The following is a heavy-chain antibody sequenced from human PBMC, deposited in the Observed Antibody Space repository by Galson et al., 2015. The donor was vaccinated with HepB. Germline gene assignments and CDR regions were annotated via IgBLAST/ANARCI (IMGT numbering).Heavy chain of an antibody. J-gene: IGHJ4*02. CDR1: GYTFSNYV. CDR3: ARDSPLYYDYLWGTYRYLLDY. Sequence: SVKVSCKASGYTFSNYVIHWVRQAPGQRLEWMGWINAGNGSTNYSQKFQGRVTITRDTSASTFYLELSSLTSEDTAVYYCARDSPLYYDYLWGTYRYLLDYWGQGTLVTVSS. D-gene: IGHD3-16*02. V-gene: IGHV1-3*01. CDR2: INAGNGST.